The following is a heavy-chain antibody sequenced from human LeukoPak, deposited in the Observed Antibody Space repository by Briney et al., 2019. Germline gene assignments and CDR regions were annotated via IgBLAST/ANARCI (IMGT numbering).Heavy chain of an antibody. D-gene: IGHD6-13*01. V-gene: IGHV1-8*01. CDR2: MNPNSGNT. J-gene: IGHJ5*02. CDR3: ARVPRRPTPAQRRKAAAGKNWFDP. CDR1: GYTFTSYD. Sequence: ASVKVSCKASGYTFTSYDINWVRQATGQGLEWMGWMNPNSGNTGYAQKFQGRVTMTRNTSISTAYMELSSLRSEDTAAYYCARVPRRPTPAQRRKAAAGKNWFDPWGQGTLVTVSS.